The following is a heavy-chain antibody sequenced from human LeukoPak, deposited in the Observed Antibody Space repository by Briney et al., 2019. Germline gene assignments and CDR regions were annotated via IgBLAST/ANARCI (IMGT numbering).Heavy chain of an antibody. CDR1: GFTFSSYG. D-gene: IGHD2-2*02. CDR2: ISYDGSNK. J-gene: IGHJ5*02. V-gene: IGHV3-30*18. CDR3: AKVVVPAAILNWFDP. Sequence: GGSLRLSCAASGFTFSSYGMHWVRQAPAKGLEWVAVISYDGSNKYYADSVKGRFTISRDNSKNTLYLQMNSLRAEDTAVYYCAKVVVPAAILNWFDPWGQGTLVTVSS.